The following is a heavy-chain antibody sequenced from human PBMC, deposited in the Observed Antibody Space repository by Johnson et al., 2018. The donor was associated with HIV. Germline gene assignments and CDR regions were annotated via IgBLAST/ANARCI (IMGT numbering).Heavy chain of an antibody. CDR1: GFTFDNYP. Sequence: QLVESGGVVVQPGGSLRLSCAASGFTFDNYPMHWVRQGPGRGLEWVSLIRDGGLTFYADSVKGRFTISRDTSTNSLYLEMNSLKTEDTALYYCAKDKRDYGGPPGADAVDFWGQGTMVTVSA. J-gene: IGHJ3*01. D-gene: IGHD4/OR15-4a*01. CDR3: AKDKRDYGGPPGADAVDF. CDR2: IRDGGLT. V-gene: IGHV3-43*01.